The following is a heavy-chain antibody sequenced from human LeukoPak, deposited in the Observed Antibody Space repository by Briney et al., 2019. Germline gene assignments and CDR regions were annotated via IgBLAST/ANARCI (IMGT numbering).Heavy chain of an antibody. D-gene: IGHD6-19*01. CDR2: INPNSGGT. J-gene: IGHJ4*02. V-gene: IGHV1-2*06. CDR1: GYTFTGYS. Sequence: GASVKVSCKASGYTFTGYSMHWVRQAPGQGLECMGRINPNSGGTHYAQKFQGRVTMTRDTSISTAYMELSRLRADDTAVYYCARVGYSSGWYRGAIQLFDYWGQGTLVTVSS. CDR3: ARVGYSSGWYRGAIQLFDY.